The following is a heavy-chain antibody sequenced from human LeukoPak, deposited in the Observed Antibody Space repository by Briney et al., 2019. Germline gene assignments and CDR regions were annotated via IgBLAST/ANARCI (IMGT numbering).Heavy chain of an antibody. Sequence: SGGSLRLSCAASGFTFSIYSFNWVRQAPGKGLKWVSYISSTSTTIHYADSVKGRFTISRDNAKNSLYLQMNSLRAEDTAVYYCAELGITMIGGVWGKGTTVTISS. D-gene: IGHD3-10*02. CDR3: AELGITMIGGV. V-gene: IGHV3-48*04. CDR1: GFTFSIYS. J-gene: IGHJ6*04. CDR2: ISSTSTTI.